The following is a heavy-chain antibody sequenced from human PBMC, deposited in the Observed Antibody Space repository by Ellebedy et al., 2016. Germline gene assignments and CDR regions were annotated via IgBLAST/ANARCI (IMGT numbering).Heavy chain of an antibody. CDR3: ARIYCGGGGCYYDF. V-gene: IGHV3-7*01. Sequence: GESLKISCAASGFTFSTFWMSWVRQAPGKGLEWVANINQDESRKYYVDSVKGRFTISSDNAENSLYLQTNSLRAEDTDVYYCARIYCGGGGCYYDFWGQGTLVTVSS. D-gene: IGHD2-15*01. CDR1: GFTFSTFW. J-gene: IGHJ4*02. CDR2: INQDESRK.